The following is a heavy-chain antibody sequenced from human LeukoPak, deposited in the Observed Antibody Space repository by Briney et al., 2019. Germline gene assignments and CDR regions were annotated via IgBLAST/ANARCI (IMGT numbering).Heavy chain of an antibody. Sequence: SETLSLTCTVSGGSISSSSYYWGWIRQPPGKGLEWIGSIYYSGSTYHNPPLKSRVTISVETSKNQFSLKLSSVTAADTAVYYCARGSHYYYYMDVWGKGTPVTVSS. J-gene: IGHJ6*03. CDR1: GGSISSSSYY. V-gene: IGHV4-39*07. CDR2: IYYSGST. CDR3: ARGSHYYYYMDV.